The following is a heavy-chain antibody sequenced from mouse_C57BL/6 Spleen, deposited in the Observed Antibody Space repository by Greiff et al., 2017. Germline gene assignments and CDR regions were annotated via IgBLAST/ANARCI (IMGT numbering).Heavy chain of an antibody. CDR1: GFTFTDYY. V-gene: IGHV7-3*01. D-gene: IGHD3-2*02. CDR2: IRNKANGYTT. Sequence: EVKVEESGGGLVQPGGSLSLSCAASGFTFTDYYMSWVRQPPGKALEWLGFIRNKANGYTTEYSASVKGRFTISRDNSQSILYLQMNALRAEDSATYYCASLRQLRSYAMDYWGQGTSVTVSS. J-gene: IGHJ4*01. CDR3: ASLRQLRSYAMDY.